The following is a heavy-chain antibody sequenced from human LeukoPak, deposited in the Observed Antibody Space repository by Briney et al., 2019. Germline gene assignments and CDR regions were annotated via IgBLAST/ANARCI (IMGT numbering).Heavy chain of an antibody. V-gene: IGHV3-53*01. CDR2: IYSGGKT. CDR1: GFTVSSNY. D-gene: IGHD3-22*01. Sequence: GGSLRLSCAASGFTVSSNYMSWVRQAPGKGLEWVSVIYSGGKTHYADSVKGRFTISGDNSKNTLYLQMNSLRAEDTAVYYCARGVTNYYDSSGYQNWGQGTLVTVSS. CDR3: ARGVTNYYDSSGYQN. J-gene: IGHJ4*02.